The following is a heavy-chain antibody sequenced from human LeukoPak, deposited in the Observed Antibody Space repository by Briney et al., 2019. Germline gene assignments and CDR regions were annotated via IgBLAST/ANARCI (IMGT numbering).Heavy chain of an antibody. D-gene: IGHD3-16*02. CDR3: ARDHDYAWGSYRPPGY. V-gene: IGHV1-18*01. Sequence: GASVKVSCKASGYTFTSYGISWVRQAPGQGLEWMGWISAYNGNTNYAQKLQGRVTMTTDTSTSTAYMELRSLRSDDTAVYYCARDHDYAWGSYRPPGYWGQGTLVTVSS. CDR1: GYTFTSYG. J-gene: IGHJ4*02. CDR2: ISAYNGNT.